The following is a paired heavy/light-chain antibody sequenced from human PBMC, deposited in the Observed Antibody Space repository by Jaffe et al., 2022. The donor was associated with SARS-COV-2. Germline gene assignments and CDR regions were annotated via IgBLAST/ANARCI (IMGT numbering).Light chain of an antibody. V-gene: IGLV1-36*01. CDR3: AAWDDSLNGAV. J-gene: IGLJ3*02. Sequence: QSVLTQPPSVSAAPGQRVTISCSGSWPNVGNNPVNWYQQFPGKTPKLVLYYDDLVPSGVSYRFSGSKSGTSASLAISGLQSDDEADYYCAAWDDSLNGAVFGGGTKLTVL. CDR2: YDD. CDR1: WPNVGNNP.
Heavy chain of an antibody. CDR1: GFILSSYS. J-gene: IGHJ3*01. V-gene: IGHV3-48*02. Sequence: EVQLVESGGGLVQPGGSLRLSCAASGFILSSYSMNWVRQAPGKGLEWVSFISRSTRTITYADSVKGRFTISSDNAGNSLYLQMKSLRDEDTAVYFCARDGGFNWNGEAYSFDLWGQGTMVTVSS. CDR3: ARDGGFNWNGEAYSFDL. D-gene: IGHD1-20*01. CDR2: ISRSTRTI.